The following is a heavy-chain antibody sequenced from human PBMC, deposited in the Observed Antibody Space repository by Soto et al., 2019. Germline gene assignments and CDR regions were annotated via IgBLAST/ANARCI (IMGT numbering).Heavy chain of an antibody. J-gene: IGHJ4*02. CDR3: PKVDKSGAVIEYFDS. CDR1: GFTFGNYG. Sequence: GGSLRLSCETSGFTFGNYGMGWVRQAPGKGLNWVSGISSSSRRTYYADSVRGRFTISRDNSKNTLYLQMDTLRADDTAIYYCPKVDKSGAVIEYFDSWGQGSLVTVSS. CDR2: ISSSSRRT. D-gene: IGHD3-3*01. V-gene: IGHV3-23*01.